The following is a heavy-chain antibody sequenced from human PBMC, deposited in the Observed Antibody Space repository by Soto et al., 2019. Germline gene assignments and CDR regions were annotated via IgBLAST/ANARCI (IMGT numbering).Heavy chain of an antibody. J-gene: IGHJ4*02. CDR3: AKDQGEGLVDCSGGSCYYRPFDY. Sequence: GGSLRLSCAASGFTFSSYGMHWVRQAPGKGLEWVAVISYDGSNKYYADSVKGLFTISRDNSKNTLYLQMNSLRAEDTAVYYCAKDQGEGLVDCSGGSCYYRPFDYLGQGTLVTVSS. CDR1: GFTFSSYG. V-gene: IGHV3-30*18. D-gene: IGHD2-15*01. CDR2: ISYDGSNK.